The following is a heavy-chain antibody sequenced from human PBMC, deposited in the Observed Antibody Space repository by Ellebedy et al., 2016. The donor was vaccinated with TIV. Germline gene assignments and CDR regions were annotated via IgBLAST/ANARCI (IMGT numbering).Heavy chain of an antibody. CDR2: VSGNGGST. CDR1: GFTISGYS. Sequence: GGSLRLXCQVSGFTISGYSMNWVRQSPGKGLEWVSGVSGNGGSTYYADSVKGRFTISRDNFKSTLYLQMNSLRDEDAAVYYCAKDLGYGSIVWGQGTQVTVSS. V-gene: IGHV3-23*01. D-gene: IGHD3-10*01. J-gene: IGHJ4*02. CDR3: AKDLGYGSIV.